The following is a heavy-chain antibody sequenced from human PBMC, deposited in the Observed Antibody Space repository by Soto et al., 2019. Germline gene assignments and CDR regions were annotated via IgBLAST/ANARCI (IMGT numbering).Heavy chain of an antibody. J-gene: IGHJ4*02. CDR3: TTDFTDSSGYYYSYFDY. CDR2: IKSKTDGGTT. V-gene: IGHV3-15*01. Sequence: GWSLRLSCAASGFTFSNAWMSWVRQAPGKGLEWVGRIKSKTDGGTTDYAAPVKGRFTISRDDSKNTLYLQMNSLKTEDTAVYYCTTDFTDSSGYYYSYFDYWGQGTLVTVSS. CDR1: GFTFSNAW. D-gene: IGHD3-22*01.